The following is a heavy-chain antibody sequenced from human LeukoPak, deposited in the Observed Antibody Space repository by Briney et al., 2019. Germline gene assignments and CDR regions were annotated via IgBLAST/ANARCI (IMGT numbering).Heavy chain of an antibody. Sequence: ASVKVSCKASGYTFTSYGISWVRQAPGQGLEWMGIINPSGGSTSYAQKFQGRVTMTRDMSTSTVYMELSSLRSEDTAVYYCARLTGTIFGVVEDYWGQGTLVTVSS. V-gene: IGHV1-46*01. J-gene: IGHJ4*02. D-gene: IGHD3-3*01. CDR2: INPSGGST. CDR3: ARLTGTIFGVVEDY. CDR1: GYTFTSYG.